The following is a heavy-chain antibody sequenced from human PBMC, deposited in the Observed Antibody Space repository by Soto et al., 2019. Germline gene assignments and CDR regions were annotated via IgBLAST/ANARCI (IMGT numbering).Heavy chain of an antibody. CDR2: ILPMFDRP. CDR3: TRSIGSGGVIGGFDY. V-gene: IGHV1-69*01. J-gene: IGHJ4*02. D-gene: IGHD3-16*02. Sequence: QVQLVQSETEVKKPGSAVRVSCKASGGTFNTYAMNWVRQAPGQGLEWMGGILPMFDRPRYAQKIQGRVTITVDEPTTTAYMELSSLRSDDTAVYYCTRSIGSGGVIGGFDYWGQGTLVTVSS. CDR1: GGTFNTYA.